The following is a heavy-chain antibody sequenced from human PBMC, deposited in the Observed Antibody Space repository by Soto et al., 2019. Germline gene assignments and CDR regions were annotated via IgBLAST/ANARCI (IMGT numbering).Heavy chain of an antibody. D-gene: IGHD6-13*01. CDR2: ISGSGGST. J-gene: IGHJ4*02. CDR1: GFTFSSYA. V-gene: IGHV3-23*01. Sequence: GGSLILSCAASGFTFSSYAMSWVRQAPGKGLEWVSAISGSGGSTYYADSVKGRFTISRDNSKHTLYLQMNSLRAEDTAMYYCAKDVIAAAGTGSDYWGQGTLVTVSS. CDR3: AKDVIAAAGTGSDY.